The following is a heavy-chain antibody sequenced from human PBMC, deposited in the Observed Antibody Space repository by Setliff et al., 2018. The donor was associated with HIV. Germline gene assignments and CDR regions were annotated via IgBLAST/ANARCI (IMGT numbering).Heavy chain of an antibody. CDR2: IFHSGRI. Sequence: SETLSLTCAVSGGSISSGGYSWTWIRQPPGKGLEWIGYIFHSGRIYYNPTLKSRVTMSVDRSKNHLSLNVTSVTAADTAVYYCARPGSSSSYYAMDVWGQGTTVTVSS. J-gene: IGHJ6*02. CDR3: ARPGSSSSYYAMDV. D-gene: IGHD3-10*01. CDR1: GGSISSGGYS. V-gene: IGHV4-30-2*01.